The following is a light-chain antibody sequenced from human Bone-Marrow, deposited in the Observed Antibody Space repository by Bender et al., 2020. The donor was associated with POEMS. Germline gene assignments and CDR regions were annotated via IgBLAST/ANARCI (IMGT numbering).Light chain of an antibody. Sequence: QSPLTQPASVSGSPGQSITISCTGTSSDVGDYTAVSWYQQHPGKAPKLMIYDVTKRPSWVSSRFSGSKSGNTASLTISGLQAEDEADNYCCSYAGSSCQWVFGGGAKL. CDR3: CSYAGSSCQWV. CDR1: SSDVGDYTA. J-gene: IGLJ3*02. V-gene: IGLV2-14*03. CDR2: DVT.